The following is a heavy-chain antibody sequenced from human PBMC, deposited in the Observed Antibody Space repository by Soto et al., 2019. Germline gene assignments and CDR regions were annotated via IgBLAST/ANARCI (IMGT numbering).Heavy chain of an antibody. D-gene: IGHD2-15*01. V-gene: IGHV4-31*03. CDR2: IYYSGST. CDR1: GGSISSGGYY. CDR3: ARDIADGCSGGSCYFDWFDP. Sequence: QVQLQESGPGLVKPSQTLSLTCTVSGGSISSGGYYWSWIRQHPGKGLEWIRYIYYSGSTYYNPSLKSRVTISVDTSKNQFSLKLSSVTAADTAVYYCARDIADGCSGGSCYFDWFDPWGQGTLVTVSS. J-gene: IGHJ5*02.